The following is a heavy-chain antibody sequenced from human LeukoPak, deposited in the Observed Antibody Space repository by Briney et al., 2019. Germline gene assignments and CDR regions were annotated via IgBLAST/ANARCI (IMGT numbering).Heavy chain of an antibody. CDR1: GFTFSSYA. V-gene: IGHV4-59*01. J-gene: IGHJ4*02. D-gene: IGHD6-13*01. Sequence: GSLRLSCAASGFTFSSYAMSWIRQPPGKGLEWIGYIYYSGSTNYNPSLKSRVTISVDTSKNQFSLKLSSVTAADTAVYYCARALGQPEPYYFDYWGQGTLVTVSS. CDR3: ARALGQPEPYYFDY. CDR2: IYYSGST.